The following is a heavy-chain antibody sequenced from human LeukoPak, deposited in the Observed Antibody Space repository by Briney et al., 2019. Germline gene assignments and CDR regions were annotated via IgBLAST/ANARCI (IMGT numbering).Heavy chain of an antibody. J-gene: IGHJ4*02. D-gene: IGHD3-10*01. CDR3: ARDSVYYYGSGSLDY. Sequence: GGSLRLSRAASGFTFSNYWMHWVRQAPGKGLVWVSRINSDGSSIRYADSVKGRFTISRDNAKNTLYVQMDSLRAEDTAVYYCARDSVYYYGSGSLDYWGQGTLVTVSS. CDR1: GFTFSNYW. CDR2: INSDGSSI. V-gene: IGHV3-74*01.